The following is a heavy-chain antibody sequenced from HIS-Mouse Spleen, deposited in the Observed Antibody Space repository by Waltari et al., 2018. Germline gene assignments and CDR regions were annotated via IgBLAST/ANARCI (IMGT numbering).Heavy chain of an antibody. CDR3: AREKGYYGSGSYYYYYYGMDV. CDR2: IYYSWRT. CDR1: GGSISSGGYY. D-gene: IGHD3-10*01. V-gene: IGHV4-31*03. J-gene: IGHJ6*02. Sequence: QVQLQESGPGLVKPSQTLSLTCTVSGGSISSGGYYWSWIRQHPGKGLEWIGYIYYSWRTYSNPSLKSRVTISVDTSKNQFSLKLSSVTAADTAVYYCAREKGYYGSGSYYYYYYGMDVWGQGTTVTVSS.